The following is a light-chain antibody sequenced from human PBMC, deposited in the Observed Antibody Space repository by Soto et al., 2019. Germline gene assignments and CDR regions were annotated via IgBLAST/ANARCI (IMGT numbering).Light chain of an antibody. V-gene: IGKV1-39*01. Sequence: DIPITQSPASLSASVRDKVTITCRASQNIDMYLNWYQQKPGKAPRVLISGASNLQSGVPSRFSGRGSGTDFTLTINSLQPEDFATYYCQQSYSTTRTVGQGTKVDIK. CDR1: QNIDMY. CDR3: QQSYSTTRT. CDR2: GAS. J-gene: IGKJ1*01.